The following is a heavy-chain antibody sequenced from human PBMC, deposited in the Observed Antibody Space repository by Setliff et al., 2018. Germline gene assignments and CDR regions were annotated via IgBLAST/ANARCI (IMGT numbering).Heavy chain of an antibody. CDR3: ASGQGYLIDY. CDR1: GFTLRDNW. Sequence: PGGSLRLSCAASGFTLRDNWMNWVRQAPGKGLEWISVTYRSGVTYYADSVKGRFTISRDNPKNTLYLQMSSLRAEDTAMYYCASGQGYLIDYWGQGILVTVSS. CDR2: TYRSGVT. D-gene: IGHD2-15*01. V-gene: IGHV3-53*01. J-gene: IGHJ4*01.